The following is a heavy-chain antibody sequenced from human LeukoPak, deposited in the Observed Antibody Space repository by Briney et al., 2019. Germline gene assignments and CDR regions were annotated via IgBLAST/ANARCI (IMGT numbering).Heavy chain of an antibody. V-gene: IGHV3-11*01. CDR3: ARVYRFGSSYPDY. D-gene: IGHD6-13*01. J-gene: IGHJ4*02. CDR1: GFTFKDYW. CDR2: ISSSGSTI. Sequence: GGSLRLSCAASGFTFKDYWMIWVRQAPGEGLEWVSYISSSGSTIYYADSVKGRFTISRDNAKNSLYLQMNSLRAEDTAVYYCARVYRFGSSYPDYWGQGTLVTVSS.